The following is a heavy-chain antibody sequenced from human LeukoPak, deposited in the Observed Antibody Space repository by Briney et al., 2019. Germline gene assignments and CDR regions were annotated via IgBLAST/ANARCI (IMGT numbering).Heavy chain of an antibody. CDR1: GGSISSSSYY. CDR2: IYISGST. V-gene: IGHV4-61*02. CDR3: ARDRGTWNDDGFDY. J-gene: IGHJ4*02. D-gene: IGHD1-1*01. Sequence: SETLSLTCAVSGGSISSSSYYWSWIRQPAGKGLEWIGRIYISGSTNYNPSLESRVTMSVDTSKNQFSLKLSSVTAADTAVYYCARDRGTWNDDGFDYWGQGTLVTVSS.